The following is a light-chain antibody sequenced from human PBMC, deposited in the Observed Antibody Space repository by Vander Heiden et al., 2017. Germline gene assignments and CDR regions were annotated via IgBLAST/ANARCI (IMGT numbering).Light chain of an antibody. Sequence: EIVMTQSPATLSVSPGERATLSCRASHSVSSNLAWYQQKPGQAPRLLIYGASTRATGIPARFSGSGSGTEFTLTISSLQSEDFAVYYCQQYNNWPLLFTFGPGTKVDIK. CDR3: QQYNNWPLLFT. V-gene: IGKV3-15*01. CDR1: HSVSSN. J-gene: IGKJ3*01. CDR2: GAS.